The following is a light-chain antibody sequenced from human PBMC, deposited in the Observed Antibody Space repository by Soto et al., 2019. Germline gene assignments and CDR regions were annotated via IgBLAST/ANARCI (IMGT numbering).Light chain of an antibody. Sequence: QSVLTQSPSASGSPGQSVTISCTGTSSDVGGYNYVSWYQQHPGKAPKLMIYEVSKRPSGVPDRFSGSKSGNTASLTVSGLQAEDEADYYCSSYAGSTHYVFGTGTKVTVL. V-gene: IGLV2-8*01. J-gene: IGLJ1*01. CDR2: EVS. CDR1: SSDVGGYNY. CDR3: SSYAGSTHYV.